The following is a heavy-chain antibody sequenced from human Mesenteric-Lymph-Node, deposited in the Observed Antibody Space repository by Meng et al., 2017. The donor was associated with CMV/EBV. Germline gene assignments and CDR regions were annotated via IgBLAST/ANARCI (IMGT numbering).Heavy chain of an antibody. Sequence: GGSLRLSCAASGFTFSSYWVHWVRQAPGQGLVWVSRINSDGSSTSYADSVKGRFTISRDNAKNTLYLQMNSLGAEDTAVYYCARGGAYSSSSLQHWGQGTLVTVSS. CDR1: GFTFSSYW. V-gene: IGHV3-74*01. CDR3: ARGGAYSSSSLQH. D-gene: IGHD6-6*01. CDR2: INSDGSST. J-gene: IGHJ1*01.